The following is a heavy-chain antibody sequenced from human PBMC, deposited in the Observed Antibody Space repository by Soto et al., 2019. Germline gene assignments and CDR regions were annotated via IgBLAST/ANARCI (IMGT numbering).Heavy chain of an antibody. CDR3: AGTDSSNLYADY. Sequence: SVKVSCKASGGTFSNYAISWVRQAPGQGLEWMGGIIPIFGTANYAQKFQGRVTITADESTSTAYMELSSLRSEDTAVYYCAGTDSSNLYADYWGQGTLVTVSS. V-gene: IGHV1-69*13. CDR2: IIPIFGTA. D-gene: IGHD3-22*01. CDR1: GGTFSNYA. J-gene: IGHJ4*02.